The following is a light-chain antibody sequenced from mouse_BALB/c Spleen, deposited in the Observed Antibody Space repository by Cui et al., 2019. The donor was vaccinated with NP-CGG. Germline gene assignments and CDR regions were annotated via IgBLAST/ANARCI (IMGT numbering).Light chain of an antibody. V-gene: IGLV1*01. CDR1: TGAVTTSNY. CDR3: ALWYSNHWV. CDR2: GTN. Sequence: QAVVTKESALTTSPGETVTLTCRSNTGAVTTSNYANWVQEKPDHLFTGLIGGTNNRVPGVPARFSGSLIGDKAALTITGAQTEDEAMYFCALWYSNHWVFGGGTKLTVL. J-gene: IGLJ1*01.